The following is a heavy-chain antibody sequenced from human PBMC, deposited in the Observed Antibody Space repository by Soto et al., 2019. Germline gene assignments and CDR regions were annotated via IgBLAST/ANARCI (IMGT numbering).Heavy chain of an antibody. D-gene: IGHD3-16*02. CDR1: GFSLSTSGVA. CDR3: IKRPGHRNYYFDY. V-gene: IGHV2-5*02. J-gene: IGHJ4*02. CDR2: IYWDDGK. Sequence: QITSKESGPMVVKPTQTLTLTCTFSGFSLSTSGVAVGWIRQPPGKALEWLALIYWDDGKRYSPSLKSRLIITKDTSKDQVVLTVNNMDPADTATYYCIKRPGHRNYYFDYWGQGILVTVSS.